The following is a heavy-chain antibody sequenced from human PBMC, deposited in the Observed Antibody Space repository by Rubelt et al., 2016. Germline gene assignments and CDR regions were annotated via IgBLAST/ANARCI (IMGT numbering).Heavy chain of an antibody. D-gene: IGHD2-2*01. CDR1: GFTFGEYA. Sequence: EVHLVESGGGLVPPGRSLRLSCTGSGFTFGEYAMTWVRQAPGKGLEWIGVVRSKTYGETTVYAASVKGIITISIDDSKNMSYLQMNGLKTEDTAVYYCSRTIVVSPVAPWGQGTLVSVSS. V-gene: IGHV3-49*04. CDR3: SRTIVVSPVAP. CDR2: VRSKTYGETT. J-gene: IGHJ4*02.